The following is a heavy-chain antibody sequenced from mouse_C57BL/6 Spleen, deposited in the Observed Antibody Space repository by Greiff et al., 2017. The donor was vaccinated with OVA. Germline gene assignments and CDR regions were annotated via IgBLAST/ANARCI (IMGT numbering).Heavy chain of an antibody. D-gene: IGHD3-2*02. CDR1: GYTFTSYW. CDR2: INPSNGGT. CDR3: ARGTAQASGYYFDD. J-gene: IGHJ2*01. Sequence: QVQLQQPGTELVKPGASVKLSCKASGYTFTSYWMHWVKQTPGQGLEWIGNINPSNGGTNYNEKFKSKATLTVDKSSSTSYMQLGSLTSEDSAVYYGARGTAQASGYYFDDWGQGTTLTVSS. V-gene: IGHV1-53*01.